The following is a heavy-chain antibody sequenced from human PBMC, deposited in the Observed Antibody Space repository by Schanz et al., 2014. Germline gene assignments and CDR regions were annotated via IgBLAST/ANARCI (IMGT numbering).Heavy chain of an antibody. CDR3: AKDHPSSGCPAFDV. J-gene: IGHJ4*02. V-gene: IGHV3-23*01. D-gene: IGHD6-19*01. CDR1: GFTFSSYA. CDR2: ITRQGTT. Sequence: EVQLLESGGGLVQPGGSLRLSCAGSGFTFSSYAMSWVRQTPGKGLEWVSGITRQGTTYYGDFVSGRFSISRDLSSNTLYLQMNSLRADDSAIYYCAKDHPSSGCPAFDVWGQGTQVTVSS.